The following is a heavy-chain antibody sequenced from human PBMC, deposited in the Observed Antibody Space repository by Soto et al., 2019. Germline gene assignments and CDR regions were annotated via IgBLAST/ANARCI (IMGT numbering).Heavy chain of an antibody. Sequence: GGSLRLSCAASGFTFSNYAMSWVRQAPGKGLEWVSAISGSGGTTYYADSLKGRFTISRDNSKNTLYLQMNSLRAEDTAVYYCARLRQTNYRDPDYWGQGTLVTVSS. CDR1: GFTFSNYA. D-gene: IGHD4-17*01. CDR2: ISGSGGTT. CDR3: ARLRQTNYRDPDY. V-gene: IGHV3-23*01. J-gene: IGHJ4*02.